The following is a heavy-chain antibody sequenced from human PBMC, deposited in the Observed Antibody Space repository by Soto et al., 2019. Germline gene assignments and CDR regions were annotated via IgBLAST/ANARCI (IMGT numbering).Heavy chain of an antibody. CDR3: ARRGDYYGY. J-gene: IGHJ4*02. Sequence: QVQLQESGPGLVKPSETLSLTCTVSGGSISSYYWSWIRQPPGKGLEWIGYIYYSGSTNYNPSLKXRXTXXVDTSKKQFSLKLSSVTAADTAVYYCARRGDYYGYWGQGTLVTVSS. CDR2: IYYSGST. V-gene: IGHV4-59*08. CDR1: GGSISSYY. D-gene: IGHD4-17*01.